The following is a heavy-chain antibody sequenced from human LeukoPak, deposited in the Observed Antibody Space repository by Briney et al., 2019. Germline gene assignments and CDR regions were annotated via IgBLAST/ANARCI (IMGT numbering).Heavy chain of an antibody. CDR1: GFTFSGYS. CDR2: ISSSSSYI. D-gene: IGHD3-22*01. J-gene: IGHJ4*02. Sequence: PGGSLRLSCAASGFTFSGYSMNWVRQAPGKGLEWVSSISSSSSYIYYADSVKGRFTISRDNAKNSLYLQMNSLRAEDTAVYYCARDWAYDSSGYAPSTDYWGQGTLVTVSS. V-gene: IGHV3-21*01. CDR3: ARDWAYDSSGYAPSTDY.